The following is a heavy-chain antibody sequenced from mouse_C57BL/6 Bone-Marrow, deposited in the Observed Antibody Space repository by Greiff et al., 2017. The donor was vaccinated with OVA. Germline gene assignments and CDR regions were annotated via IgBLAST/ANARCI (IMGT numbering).Heavy chain of an antibody. CDR1: GYTFTDYY. CDR3: ARFLPWYFDV. D-gene: IGHD5-5*01. J-gene: IGHJ1*03. V-gene: IGHV1-26*01. CDR2: INPNNGGT. Sequence: EVQLQQSGPELVKPGASVKISCKASGYTFTDYYMNWVKQSHGKSLEWIGDINPNNGGTSYNQKFKGKATLTVDKSSSTAYMELRSLTSEDSAVYYCARFLPWYFDVWGTGTTVTVSS.